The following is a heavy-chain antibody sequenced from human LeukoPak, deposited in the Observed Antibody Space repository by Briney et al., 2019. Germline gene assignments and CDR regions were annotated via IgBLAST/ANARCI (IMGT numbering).Heavy chain of an antibody. CDR1: GYTFTGYY. V-gene: IGHV1-69*04. J-gene: IGHJ5*02. CDR2: IIPILGIA. CDR3: ARVGCSGGSCYFRGLNNWFDP. D-gene: IGHD2-15*01. Sequence: SVKVSCKASGYTFTGYYMHWVRQAPGQGLEWMGRIIPILGIANYAQKFQGRVTITADKSTSTAYMELSSLRSEDTAVYYCARVGCSGGSCYFRGLNNWFDPWGQGTLVTVSS.